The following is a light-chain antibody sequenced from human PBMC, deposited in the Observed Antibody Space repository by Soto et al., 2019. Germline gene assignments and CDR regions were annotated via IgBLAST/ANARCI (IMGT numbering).Light chain of an antibody. CDR1: TSTVATYDL. V-gene: IGLV2-23*01. Sequence: QSALTQPASVSGSPGQSISISCTGTTSTVATYDLVSWYQQHPSKAPRLLIYEATKRHSGTSNRFSGSKSGNTASLTISGLQSEDEADYYCSSLAGSVAGYVMFGGGTNVTVL. J-gene: IGLJ3*02. CDR2: EAT. CDR3: SSLAGSVAGYVM.